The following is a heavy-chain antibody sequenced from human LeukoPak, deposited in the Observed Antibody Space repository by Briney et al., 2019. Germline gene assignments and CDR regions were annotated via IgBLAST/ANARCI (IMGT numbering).Heavy chain of an antibody. Sequence: GGSLRLSCAASGFTFSDYYMSWIRQAPGKGLEWVSYISSGGRTIYYADSVKGRFTISRDNSKNTLYLQMNSLRAEDTAVYYCAKYFYSSWYSAFDIWGQGTMVTVSS. CDR2: ISSGGRTI. CDR1: GFTFSDYY. V-gene: IGHV3-11*01. CDR3: AKYFYSSWYSAFDI. D-gene: IGHD6-13*01. J-gene: IGHJ3*02.